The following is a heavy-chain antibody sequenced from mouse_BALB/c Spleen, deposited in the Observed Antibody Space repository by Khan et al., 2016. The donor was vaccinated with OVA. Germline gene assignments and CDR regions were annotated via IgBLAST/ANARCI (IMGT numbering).Heavy chain of an antibody. V-gene: IGHV5-6*01. CDR1: GFTFSTYG. J-gene: IGHJ3*01. CDR3: ARLAYYYNSEGFAY. CDR2: ISSGGHYT. Sequence: EVELVESGGDLVKPGGSLELSCAASGFTFSTYGMSWVRQTPDMRLEWVATISSGGHYTYYPDSVKGRFTISRDNAENTLYLHMSSLKSEDTAIYYCARLAYYYNSEGFAYWGQGTLVTVSA. D-gene: IGHD1-1*01.